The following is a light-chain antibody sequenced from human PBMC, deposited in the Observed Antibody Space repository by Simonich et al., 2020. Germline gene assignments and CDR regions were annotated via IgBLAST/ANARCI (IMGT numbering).Light chain of an antibody. CDR2: GAS. J-gene: IGKJ3*01. V-gene: IGKV3-20*01. CDR3: QQYNNWPPFT. CDR1: QSVSSSY. Sequence: EIVLTQSPGTLSLSPGERATLSCRASQSVSSSYLAWYQQKPGQAPRLLSYGASSRATGIPDRVSGSGSGTDFTLTISRLEPEDFAVYYCQQYNNWPPFTFGPGTKVDIK.